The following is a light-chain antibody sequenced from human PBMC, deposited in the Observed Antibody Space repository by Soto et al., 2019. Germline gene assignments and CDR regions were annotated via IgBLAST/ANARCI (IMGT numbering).Light chain of an antibody. Sequence: DIQMTQSPSSLSASVGDRVTITCRASQGMSNYLAWYQQKPGKVPKLLIYAASTLQSGVPSRFSGSGSGTDFTLTISSLQPEDVATYYCQKYNRAPLTFGGGTKVEI. CDR3: QKYNRAPLT. CDR2: AAS. V-gene: IGKV1-27*01. CDR1: QGMSNY. J-gene: IGKJ4*01.